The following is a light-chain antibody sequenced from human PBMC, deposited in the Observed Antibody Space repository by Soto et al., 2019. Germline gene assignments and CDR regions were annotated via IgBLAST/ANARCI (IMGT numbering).Light chain of an antibody. J-gene: IGKJ5*01. CDR2: DAS. V-gene: IGKV1-5*01. Sequence: DIQLTQSPSTLSAAVGDSVTITCRASQNIRNLLAWYQQKPGKAPKPLIYDASTLKTRVPSRFSGSGSGSEFNFTITGLQPDDFATYFCQQYNTYSTFGQGTRLE. CDR1: QNIRNL. CDR3: QQYNTYST.